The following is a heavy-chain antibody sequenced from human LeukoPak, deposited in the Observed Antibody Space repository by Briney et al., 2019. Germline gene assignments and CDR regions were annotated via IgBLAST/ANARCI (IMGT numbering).Heavy chain of an antibody. J-gene: IGHJ5*02. Sequence: ASVKVSCKASGYSFTTYGISWVRQAPGQGLEWMGWISANNNNTDNVQKLQGRVTMTTDTSTSTAYMELSRLRSDDTAVYYCARESCSGGSCYSDSGWFDPWGQGTLVTVSS. CDR2: ISANNNNT. CDR3: ARESCSGGSCYSDSGWFDP. V-gene: IGHV1-18*01. CDR1: GYSFTTYG. D-gene: IGHD2-15*01.